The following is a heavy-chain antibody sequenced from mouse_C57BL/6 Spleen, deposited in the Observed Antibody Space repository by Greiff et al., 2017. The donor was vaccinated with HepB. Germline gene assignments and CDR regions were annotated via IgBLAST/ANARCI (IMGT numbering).Heavy chain of an antibody. CDR2: IHPNSGST. J-gene: IGHJ4*01. V-gene: IGHV1-64*01. D-gene: IGHD2-3*01. CDR3: ARTGWLQAMDY. Sequence: VQLQQPGAELVKPGASVKLSCKASGYTFTSYWMHWVKQRPGQGLEWIGMIHPNSGSTNYNEKFKSKATLTVDKSSSTAYMQLSSLTSEDSAVYYCARTGWLQAMDYWGQGTSVTVSS. CDR1: GYTFTSYW.